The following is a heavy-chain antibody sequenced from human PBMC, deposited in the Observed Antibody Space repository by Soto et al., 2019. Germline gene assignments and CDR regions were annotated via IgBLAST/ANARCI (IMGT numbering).Heavy chain of an antibody. CDR1: GFTFSNAW. Sequence: GGSLRLSCAASGFTFSNAWMSWVRQAPGKGLEWVGRIKSKTDGGTTDYAAPVKGRFTISRDDSKNTLYLQMNSLKTEDTAVYYCTTRDYYDSSGYSWGQGTLVTVSS. J-gene: IGHJ4*02. D-gene: IGHD3-22*01. V-gene: IGHV3-15*01. CDR2: IKSKTDGGTT. CDR3: TTRDYYDSSGYS.